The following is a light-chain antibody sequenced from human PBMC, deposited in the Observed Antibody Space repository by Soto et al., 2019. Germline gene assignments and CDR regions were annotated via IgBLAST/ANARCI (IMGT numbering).Light chain of an antibody. J-gene: IGKJ5*01. V-gene: IGKV3-15*01. CDR3: QQYNYRPPA. Sequence: EIVMTQSPATLSVSPGERAALSCRASQSVSGNLAWYQQTPGQAPRLLIYGASTRATGIPARVSGSGFGTAFTLTISSLKSEDFAVYYCQQYNYRPPAFGQGTRLEIK. CDR2: GAS. CDR1: QSVSGN.